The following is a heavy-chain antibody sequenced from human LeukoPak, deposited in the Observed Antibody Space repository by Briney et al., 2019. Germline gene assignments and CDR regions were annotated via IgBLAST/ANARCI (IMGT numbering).Heavy chain of an antibody. CDR2: IYTSGST. CDR1: GGSISSSNW. V-gene: IGHV4-4*02. CDR3: ARVGYSSSWYYFDY. Sequence: SGTLSLTCAVSGGSISSSNWWSWVRQPPGKGLEWIGRIYTSGSTNYNPSLKSRVTISVDTSKNQFSLKLSSVTAADTAVYYCARVGYSSSWYYFDYWGQGTLVTVSS. J-gene: IGHJ4*02. D-gene: IGHD6-13*01.